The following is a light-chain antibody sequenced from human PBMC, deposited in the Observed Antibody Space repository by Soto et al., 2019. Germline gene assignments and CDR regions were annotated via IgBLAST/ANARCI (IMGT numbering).Light chain of an antibody. Sequence: IVLTHSPATLSFSPRQRATLSFRASQSVSSSYLAWYQQKPGQAPRLLIYGASSRATGIPDRFSGSGSGTDFTLTISRLEPEDFAVYYCQQYGSPRFGGGTKVDIK. CDR1: QSVSSSY. V-gene: IGKV3-20*01. CDR2: GAS. CDR3: QQYGSPR. J-gene: IGKJ4*01.